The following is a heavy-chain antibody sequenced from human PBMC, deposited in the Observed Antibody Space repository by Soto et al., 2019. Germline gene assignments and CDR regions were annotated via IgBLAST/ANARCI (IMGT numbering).Heavy chain of an antibody. CDR3: ARRANDYIHGTFDI. CDR1: GGSISSYY. Sequence: SETLSLTCTVSGGSISSYYWSWIRQPPGKGLEWIGYIYYSGSTNYNPSLKSRVTISVDTSKNQFSLKLSSVTAADTALYYCARRANDYIHGTFDIWGQGTMVTVSS. D-gene: IGHD3-16*01. J-gene: IGHJ3*02. CDR2: IYYSGST. V-gene: IGHV4-59*08.